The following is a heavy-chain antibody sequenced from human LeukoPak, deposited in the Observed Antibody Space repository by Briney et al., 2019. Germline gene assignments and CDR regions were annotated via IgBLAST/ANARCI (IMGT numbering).Heavy chain of an antibody. CDR1: GFTFSDYY. CDR2: ISSSSSYI. Sequence: GGSLRLSCAVSGFTFSDYYMHWIRQAPGKGLEWVSSISSSSSYIYYADSVKGRFTISRDNAKNSLYLQMNSLRAEDTAVYYCARDVYGSTSYFDYWGQGTLVTVSS. J-gene: IGHJ4*02. CDR3: ARDVYGSTSYFDY. D-gene: IGHD3-10*01. V-gene: IGHV3-21*01.